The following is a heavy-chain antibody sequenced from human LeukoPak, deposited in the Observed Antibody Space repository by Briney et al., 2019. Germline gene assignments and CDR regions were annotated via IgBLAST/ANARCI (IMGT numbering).Heavy chain of an antibody. J-gene: IGHJ4*02. CDR1: GGTFSSYA. Sequence: ASVKVSCKGSGGTFSSYAFSWVRQAPGQGLEWMGGIIPIFGTANYAQKFQGRVTITTDDSTSTAYMELSSLRSEDTAVYHCASLSEYGYNKYFDYWGQGTLVTVSS. D-gene: IGHD5-24*01. CDR3: ASLSEYGYNKYFDY. V-gene: IGHV1-69*05. CDR2: IIPIFGTA.